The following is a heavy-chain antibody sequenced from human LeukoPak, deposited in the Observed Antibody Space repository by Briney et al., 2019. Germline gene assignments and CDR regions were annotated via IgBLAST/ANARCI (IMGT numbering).Heavy chain of an antibody. CDR3: ARLPEYPDY. CDR1: GGPISSSYYY. D-gene: IGHD2/OR15-2a*01. V-gene: IGHV4-39*01. CDR2: IYYSGSP. J-gene: IGHJ4*02. Sequence: SDTLSLTCTVSGGPISSSYYYWGRIRQPPGQGLECTGSIYYSGSPYYNPSLKSRVTISVDASKDQFSLKLSSVTAADTAVYYCARLPEYPDYWGQGTLVTVS.